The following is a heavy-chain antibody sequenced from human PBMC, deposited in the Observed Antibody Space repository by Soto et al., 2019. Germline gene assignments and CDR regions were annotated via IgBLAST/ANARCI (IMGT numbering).Heavy chain of an antibody. D-gene: IGHD3-3*01. V-gene: IGHV1-2*04. J-gene: IGHJ4*02. CDR3: ARARITIFGVVTPFDY. CDR2: INPNSGGT. CDR1: GYTFTGYY. Sequence: QVQLVQSGAEVKKPGASVKVSCKASGYTFTGYYMHWVRQAPGQGLEWMGWINPNSGGTNYAQKFQGWVTMTRDTSISTADMDLSRLRSDDTAGYYCARARITIFGVVTPFDYWGQGTMVTVSS.